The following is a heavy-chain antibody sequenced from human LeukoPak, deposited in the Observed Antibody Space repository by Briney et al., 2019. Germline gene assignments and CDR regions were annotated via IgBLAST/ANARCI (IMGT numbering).Heavy chain of an antibody. D-gene: IGHD6-13*01. CDR2: IYSGGTT. CDR3: ARGGYSSSWYHFDY. CDR1: GFTVSSNY. J-gene: IGHJ4*02. V-gene: IGHV3-53*01. Sequence: GGSLRLSCAASGFTVSSNYMSWVRQAPGKGLEWVSVIYSGGTTNYADSVKGRFTISRDNSKNTLFLQMNSLRAEDTAVYYCARGGYSSSWYHFDYCGQGTLVTVSS.